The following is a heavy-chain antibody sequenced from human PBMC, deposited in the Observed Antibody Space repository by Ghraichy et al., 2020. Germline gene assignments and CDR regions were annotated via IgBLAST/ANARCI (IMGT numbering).Heavy chain of an antibody. D-gene: IGHD2-15*01. CDR1: GGSISSSSYY. J-gene: IGHJ3*02. V-gene: IGHV4-39*01. Sequence: SETLSLTCTVSGGSISSSSYYWGWIRQPPGKGLEWIGSIYYSGSTYYNPSLKSRVTISVDTSKNQFSLKLSSVTAADTAVYYCARVRDCSGGSCFDLDAFDIWGQGTMVTVSS. CDR3: ARVRDCSGGSCFDLDAFDI. CDR2: IYYSGST.